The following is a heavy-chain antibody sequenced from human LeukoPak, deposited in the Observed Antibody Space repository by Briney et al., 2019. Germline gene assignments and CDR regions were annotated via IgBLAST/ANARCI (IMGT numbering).Heavy chain of an antibody. D-gene: IGHD5-12*01. V-gene: IGHV4-39*01. CDR2: IYYSGST. Sequence: PSETLSLTCSVSTGSISTSLFYWGWIRQPPGKGLEWIGSIYYSGSTYYNPSLKSRVTISADTSKNQFSLMLNSVTAADTAVYYCARGIRVAAKYYFDYWGQGTLVTVSS. J-gene: IGHJ4*02. CDR1: TGSISTSLFY. CDR3: ARGIRVAAKYYFDY.